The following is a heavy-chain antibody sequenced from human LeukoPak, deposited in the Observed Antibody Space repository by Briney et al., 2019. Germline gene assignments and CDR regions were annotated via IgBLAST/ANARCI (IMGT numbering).Heavy chain of an antibody. V-gene: IGHV3-48*01. D-gene: IGHD3-22*01. Sequence: GGSLRLSCAASGFTFSSYSMNWVRQAPGKGLEWVSYISSSSSTIYYADSVKGRFTISRDNAKNSLYLQMNSLRAEDTAVYYCARGATIVVITPPTPLNWFDPWGQGTLVTVSS. CDR2: ISSSSSTI. J-gene: IGHJ5*02. CDR3: ARGATIVVITPPTPLNWFDP. CDR1: GFTFSSYS.